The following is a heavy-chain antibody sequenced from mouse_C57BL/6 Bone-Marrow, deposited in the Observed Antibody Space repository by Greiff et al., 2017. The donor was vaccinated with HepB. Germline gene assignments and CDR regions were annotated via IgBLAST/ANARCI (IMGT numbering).Heavy chain of an antibody. CDR1: GYAFSSYW. CDR2: IYPGDGDT. D-gene: IGHD1-1*01. Sequence: QVQLQQSGAELVKPGASVKISCKASGYAFSSYWMNWVKQRPGKGLEWIGQIYPGDGDTNYNGKFKGKATLTADKSSSTAYMQLSSLTSEDSAVYFCAREDYYGSNWYFDVWGTGTTVTVSS. J-gene: IGHJ1*03. V-gene: IGHV1-80*01. CDR3: AREDYYGSNWYFDV.